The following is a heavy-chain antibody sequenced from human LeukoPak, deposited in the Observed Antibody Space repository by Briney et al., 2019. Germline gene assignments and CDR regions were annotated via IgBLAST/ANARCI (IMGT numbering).Heavy chain of an antibody. J-gene: IGHJ5*02. D-gene: IGHD2-2*01. V-gene: IGHV4-34*01. Sequence: SETLPLTCAVYGGSFSGYYWSWIRQPPGKGLEWIGEINHSGSTNYNPSLKSRVTISVDTSKNQFSLKLSSVTAADTAVYYCARRYCSSTSCLIRRFDPWGQGTLVTVSS. CDR3: ARRYCSSTSCLIRRFDP. CDR1: GGSFSGYY. CDR2: INHSGST.